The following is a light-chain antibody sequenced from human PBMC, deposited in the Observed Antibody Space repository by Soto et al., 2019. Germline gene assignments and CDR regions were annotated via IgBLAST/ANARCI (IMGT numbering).Light chain of an antibody. CDR2: GAS. V-gene: IGKV3-20*01. CDR1: QSFSSY. CDR3: QQYDNSPIT. J-gene: IGKJ5*01. Sequence: EIVLTQSPGTLSLSPGERATLSCRASQSFSSYLAWYQQKPGQAPRLLIYGASSRATGIPDRFSGTGSETDFTLTISRLEPEDFAVYYCQQYDNSPITFGQGTRLEI.